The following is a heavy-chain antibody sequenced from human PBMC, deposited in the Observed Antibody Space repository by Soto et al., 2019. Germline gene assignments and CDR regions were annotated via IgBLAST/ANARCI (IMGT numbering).Heavy chain of an antibody. CDR2: ISGSGFST. CDR3: ATFTFGRPFDT. Sequence: GGSLILSCAASGFTFNTYAMSWVRQAPGQGLEWVSAISGSGFSTYYADSVKGRFSISSDSSKNTLFLQMNSLRADDTAVYFCATFTFGRPFDTWGQGTMVTVSS. D-gene: IGHD3-16*01. CDR1: GFTFNTYA. J-gene: IGHJ3*02. V-gene: IGHV3-23*01.